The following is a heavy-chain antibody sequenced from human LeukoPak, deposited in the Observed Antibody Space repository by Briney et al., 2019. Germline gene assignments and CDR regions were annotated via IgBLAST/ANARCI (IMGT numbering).Heavy chain of an antibody. V-gene: IGHV4-59*01. Sequence: SETLSLTCTVSGGSISSYYWSWIRQPAGKGLEWIGYIHYSGSTNYNPSLQSRVTISVDTSRSHFSLKLSSATAADTAVYYCARGERLGPDFWGQGTLVTVSS. J-gene: IGHJ4*02. CDR2: IHYSGST. D-gene: IGHD1-1*01. CDR3: ARGERLGPDF. CDR1: GGSISSYY.